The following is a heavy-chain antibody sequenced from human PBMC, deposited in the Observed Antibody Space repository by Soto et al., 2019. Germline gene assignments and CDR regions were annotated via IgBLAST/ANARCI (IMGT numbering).Heavy chain of an antibody. CDR1: GYTVSDYY. V-gene: IGHV1-2*02. CDR2: INPNSGGT. J-gene: IGHJ4*02. CDR3: AREPATAKPEGVDF. D-gene: IGHD1-1*01. Sequence: ASVKVSFKASGYTVSDYYIHCLRHAPGQGLEWMGWINPNSGGTKYAPKFQGGVTITRDTSITTAYMELSRLRSGDTAVYYCAREPATAKPEGVDFWGQGTLVTVSS.